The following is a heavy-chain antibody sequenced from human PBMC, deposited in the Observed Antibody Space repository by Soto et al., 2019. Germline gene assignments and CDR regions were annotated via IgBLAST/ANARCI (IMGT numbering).Heavy chain of an antibody. CDR2: IVVGSGNT. CDR3: AAGALYYYDTTGGFDP. V-gene: IGHV1-58*01. CDR1: GFTFTSSA. Sequence: SVKVSCKASGFTFTSSAVQWVRQARGQRLEWIGWIVVGSGNTNHAQKFQERVTITRDMSTSTAYMELSSLRSEDTAVYYCAAGALYYYDTTGGFDPWGQGTLVTVSS. D-gene: IGHD3-22*01. J-gene: IGHJ5*02.